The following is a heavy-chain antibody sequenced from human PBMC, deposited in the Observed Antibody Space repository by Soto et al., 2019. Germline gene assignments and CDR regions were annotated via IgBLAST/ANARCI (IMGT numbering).Heavy chain of an antibody. J-gene: IGHJ4*02. CDR2: ISGSGGST. V-gene: IGHV3-23*01. CDR3: AKGGWFGEYSIDY. Sequence: GGSLRLSCAASGFTFSSYAMSWVRQAPGKGLEWVSAISGSGGSTYDADSVKGRFTISRDNSKNTLYLQMKSLRAEDTAVYYCAKGGWFGEYSIDYWGQGALVTVSS. CDR1: GFTFSSYA. D-gene: IGHD3-10*01.